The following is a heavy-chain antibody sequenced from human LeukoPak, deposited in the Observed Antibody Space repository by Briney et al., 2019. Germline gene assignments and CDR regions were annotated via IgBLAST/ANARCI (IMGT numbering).Heavy chain of an antibody. CDR1: GGTFSSYA. CDR3: ASSGNITIFGVVIEYYYYYGMDV. V-gene: IGHV1-69*13. CDR2: IIPIFGTA. J-gene: IGHJ6*02. D-gene: IGHD3-3*01. Sequence: SVKVSCKASGGTFSSYAISWVRQAPGQGLEWMGGIIPIFGTANYAQKFQGRVTITADESTSSAYMELSSLRSEDTAVYYCASSGNITIFGVVIEYYYYYGMDVWGQGTTVTVSS.